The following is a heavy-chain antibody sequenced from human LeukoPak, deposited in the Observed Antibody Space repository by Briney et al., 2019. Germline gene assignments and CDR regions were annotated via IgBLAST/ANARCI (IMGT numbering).Heavy chain of an antibody. CDR2: IYTSGST. J-gene: IGHJ4*02. Sequence: SETLSLTCTVSGGSISIYYWSWIRQPAGKPLEWIGRIYTSGSTNYNPSLKSRVTMSVDTSKNQFSLKLSSVTAADTAVYYCARGSIPHYYYDSSGYYSDLPFDYWGQGTLVTVSS. CDR1: GGSISIYY. V-gene: IGHV4-4*07. D-gene: IGHD3-22*01. CDR3: ARGSIPHYYYDSSGYYSDLPFDY.